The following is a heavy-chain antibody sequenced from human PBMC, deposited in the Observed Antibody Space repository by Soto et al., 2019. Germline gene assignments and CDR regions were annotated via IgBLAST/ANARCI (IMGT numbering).Heavy chain of an antibody. J-gene: IGHJ4*02. CDR3: AKVWDPYSVLTMIVGEYYFDY. CDR1: GFTFSSYA. D-gene: IGHD3-22*01. V-gene: IGHV3-23*01. Sequence: GGSLRLSCAASGFTFSSYAMSWVRQAPGKGLEWVSAISGSGGSTYYADSVKGRFTISRDNSKNTLYLQMNSLRAEDTAVYYCAKVWDPYSVLTMIVGEYYFDYWGQGTLVTVSS. CDR2: ISGSGGST.